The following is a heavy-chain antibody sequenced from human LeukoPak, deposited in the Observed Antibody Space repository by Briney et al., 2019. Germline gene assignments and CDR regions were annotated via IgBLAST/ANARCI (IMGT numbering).Heavy chain of an antibody. Sequence: GGSLRLSCAASGFTFSSYGMHWVRQAPGKGLEWVAVIWYDGSNKYYADSVKGRFTISRDNSKNTLYLQMNSLGAEDTAVYYCAKHAYGSGKQAIDYWGQGTLVTVSS. D-gene: IGHD3-10*01. CDR2: IWYDGSNK. CDR1: GFTFSSYG. V-gene: IGHV3-33*06. CDR3: AKHAYGSGKQAIDY. J-gene: IGHJ4*02.